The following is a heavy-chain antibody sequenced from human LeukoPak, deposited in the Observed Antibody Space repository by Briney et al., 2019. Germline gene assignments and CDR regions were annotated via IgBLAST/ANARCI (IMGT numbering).Heavy chain of an antibody. D-gene: IGHD6-19*01. CDR1: GYSFTSYW. V-gene: IGHV5-51*01. J-gene: IGHJ5*02. Sequence: GESLKISCKGSGYSFTSYWSGWVPQIPGKGLEWMGIIYPGDSDTRYSPSFQGQVTLSAHKSISTAYLQWSSLKASDTAMYYCARMVTAVAAMAGPWGQGTLVTVSS. CDR2: IYPGDSDT. CDR3: ARMVTAVAAMAGP.